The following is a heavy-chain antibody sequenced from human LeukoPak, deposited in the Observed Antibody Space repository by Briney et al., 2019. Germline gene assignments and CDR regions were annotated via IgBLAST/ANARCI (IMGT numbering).Heavy chain of an antibody. D-gene: IGHD4-17*01. CDR1: GFTFSSYA. CDR3: ARVGGYGDLDY. CDR2: ISGGSGST. J-gene: IGHJ4*02. V-gene: IGHV3-23*01. Sequence: GGSLRLSCAASGFTFSSYAMSWVRQAPGKGLAWVSTISGGSGSTYYADSVKGRFTISRDNSKNTLYLQMNSLRAEDTAVYHCARVGGYGDLDYWGQGTLVTVSS.